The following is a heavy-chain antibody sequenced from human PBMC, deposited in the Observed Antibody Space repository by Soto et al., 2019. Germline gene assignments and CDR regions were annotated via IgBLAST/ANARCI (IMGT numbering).Heavy chain of an antibody. CDR2: IIPIFGTA. J-gene: IGHJ3*02. D-gene: IGHD2-2*01. V-gene: IGHV1-69*06. CDR3: ARELVPATGYDAFDI. Sequence: SVKVSCKASGGTFSSYAISWVRQAPGQGLEWMGGIIPIFGTANYAQKFQGRVTITADKSTSTAYMELSSLRSEDTAVYYCARELVPATGYDAFDIWGQGTMVTVSS. CDR1: GGTFSSYA.